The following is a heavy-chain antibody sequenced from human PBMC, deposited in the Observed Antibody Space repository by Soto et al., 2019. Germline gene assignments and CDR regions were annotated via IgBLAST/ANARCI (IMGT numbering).Heavy chain of an antibody. CDR1: GGSINTFY. V-gene: IGHV4-4*07. Sequence: QVRLQESGPGLLKPSETLSLTCTVSGGSINTFYWSWVGRPAGRGLEWIGGIFSSGSTGLNPSLESRVAMSVDTSKNHFSLNLSSVTAADMVVYYCAREGSYSAYNFAHGIQLWSFDFWGQGALVTVSS. CDR3: AREGSYSAYNFAHGIQLWSFDF. J-gene: IGHJ4*02. CDR2: IFSSGST. D-gene: IGHD5-12*01.